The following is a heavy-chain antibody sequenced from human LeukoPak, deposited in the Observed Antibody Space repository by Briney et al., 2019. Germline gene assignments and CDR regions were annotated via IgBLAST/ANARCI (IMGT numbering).Heavy chain of an antibody. J-gene: IGHJ4*02. V-gene: IGHV3-23*01. D-gene: IGHD3-22*01. Sequence: QPGGSLRLSCAASGFTFSSYAMSWVRQAPGKGLEWVSAISGSGASTYYADSVKGRFTISRDNSKKTLYLQMNSLRAEDTAVYYCAKSKEEWYYYDSSCYIDYFDYWGQGTLVTVSS. CDR3: AKSKEEWYYYDSSCYIDYFDY. CDR2: ISGSGAST. CDR1: GFTFSSYA.